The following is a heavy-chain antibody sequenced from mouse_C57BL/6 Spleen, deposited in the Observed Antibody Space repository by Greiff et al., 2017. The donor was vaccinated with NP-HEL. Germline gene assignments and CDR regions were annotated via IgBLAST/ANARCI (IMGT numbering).Heavy chain of an antibody. D-gene: IGHD2-5*01. Sequence: VQLQQSGAELARPGASVKMSCKASGYTFTSYTMHWVKQRPGQGLEWIGYINPSSGYTKYNQKFKDKATLTADISSSTAYMQLSSLTSEDSAVYYCARNGYSNYGYFDVWGTGTTVTVSS. V-gene: IGHV1-4*01. J-gene: IGHJ1*03. CDR3: ARNGYSNYGYFDV. CDR2: INPSSGYT. CDR1: GYTFTSYT.